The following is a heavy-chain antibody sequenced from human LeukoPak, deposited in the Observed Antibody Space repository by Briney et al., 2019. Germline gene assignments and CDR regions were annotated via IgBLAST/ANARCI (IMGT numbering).Heavy chain of an antibody. CDR1: GGTFINFA. CDR3: ARGPPNYYYMGV. Sequence: SVTVSCKSSGGTFINFAFSWVRQAPGQGLEWLGSILPIYPTANYAPNFQGRVTITADNSTSTVYLDLSGLRSDDTAVYFCARGPPNYYYMGVWGKGTAVTISS. CDR2: ILPIYPTA. V-gene: IGHV1-69*06. J-gene: IGHJ6*03.